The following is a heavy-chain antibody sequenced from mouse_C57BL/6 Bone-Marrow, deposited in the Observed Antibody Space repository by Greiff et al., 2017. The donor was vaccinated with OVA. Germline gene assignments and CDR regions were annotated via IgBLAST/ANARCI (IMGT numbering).Heavy chain of an antibody. J-gene: IGHJ3*01. D-gene: IGHD2-2*01. CDR2: ISYDGSN. CDR1: GYSITSGYY. Sequence: EVQLQQSGPGLVKPSQSLSLTCSVTGYSITSGYYWNWIRQFPGNKLEWMGYISYDGSNNYNPSLKNRISITRDTSKNQFFLKLNSVTTEDTATYYCARDSTMVTPEAYWGQGTLVTVSA. CDR3: ARDSTMVTPEAY. V-gene: IGHV3-6*01.